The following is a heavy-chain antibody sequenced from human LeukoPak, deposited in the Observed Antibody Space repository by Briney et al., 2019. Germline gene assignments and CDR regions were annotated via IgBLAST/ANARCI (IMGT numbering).Heavy chain of an antibody. CDR3: ARLLAAAHVTEFDY. CDR1: GYSFTGYW. J-gene: IGHJ4*02. Sequence: GESLKVSCKGSGYSFTGYWIGWVRQMPGKGLEWMGIIYPGDSDTRYSPSFQGQVTISADKSISTAYLQWSSLKASDTAMYYCARLLAAAHVTEFDYWGQGTLVTVSS. D-gene: IGHD2-15*01. CDR2: IYPGDSDT. V-gene: IGHV5-51*01.